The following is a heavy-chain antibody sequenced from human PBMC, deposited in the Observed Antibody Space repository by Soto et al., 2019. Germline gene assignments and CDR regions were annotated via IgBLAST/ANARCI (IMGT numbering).Heavy chain of an antibody. V-gene: IGHV1-69*13. CDR3: ASSRITIFGVVTTDATRYYYYGMDV. D-gene: IGHD3-3*01. CDR2: IIPIFGTA. J-gene: IGHJ6*02. CDR1: GGTFSSYS. Sequence: SVNVSCKSSGGTFSSYSISWVRQAPGQGLECMGWIIPIFGTANYAQKFQGRVTITADESTSTAYMELSSLRSEDTAVYYCASSRITIFGVVTTDATRYYYYGMDVWGQGTTVTVSS.